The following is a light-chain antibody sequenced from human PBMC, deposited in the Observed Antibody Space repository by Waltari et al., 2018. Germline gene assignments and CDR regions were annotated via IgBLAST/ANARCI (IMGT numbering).Light chain of an antibody. CDR1: TSDIGAYNY. V-gene: IGLV2-14*03. CDR2: DVN. Sequence: QSALTQPAAVSGSPGQSITISCTGTTSDIGAYNYVSWYQHHPGKTPKLMIYDVNQRPSGDSDRFSGSKSGNTASLTISGLQAEDEADYYCSSYTSSSTFVFGTGTKVTVL. J-gene: IGLJ1*01. CDR3: SSYTSSSTFV.